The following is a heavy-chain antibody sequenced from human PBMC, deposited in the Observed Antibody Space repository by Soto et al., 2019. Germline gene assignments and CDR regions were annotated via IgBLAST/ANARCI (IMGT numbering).Heavy chain of an antibody. CDR1: GFTFSSYA. CDR2: ISGSGGST. CDR3: ASAGNFLRTIKLRFWFDP. V-gene: IGHV3-23*01. J-gene: IGHJ5*02. D-gene: IGHD1-1*01. Sequence: QPGGSLRLSCAASGFTFSSYAMSWVRQAPGKGLEWVSAISGSGGSTYYADSVKGRFTISRDNSKNTLYLQMNSLRAEDTAVYYCASAGNFLRTIKLRFWFDPWGQGTLVTVS.